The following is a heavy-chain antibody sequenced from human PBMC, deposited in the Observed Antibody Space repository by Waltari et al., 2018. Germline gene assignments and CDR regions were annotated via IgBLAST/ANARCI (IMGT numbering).Heavy chain of an antibody. V-gene: IGHV3-23*01. CDR3: AKASYGDYVAFDY. CDR1: VFTFSSYA. Sequence: EVQLLASGGVLVQPGGSLRLSCAASVFTFSSYAMSWVRQAPGKGLEWVSAISGSGGTTYYADSVKGRFTISRDNSKNTLYLQMNSLRAEDTAVYSCAKASYGDYVAFDYWGQGTLVTVSS. CDR2: ISGSGGTT. D-gene: IGHD4-17*01. J-gene: IGHJ4*02.